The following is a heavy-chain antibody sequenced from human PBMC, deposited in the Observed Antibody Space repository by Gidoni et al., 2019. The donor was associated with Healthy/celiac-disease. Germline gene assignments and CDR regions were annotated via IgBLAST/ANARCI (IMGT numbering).Heavy chain of an antibody. Sequence: EVQLVESGGGLIQPGGSLRLSCAASGCTVISNYMSWVRQAPGKGLEWVSVIDSGGSTYYADSVEGRFTISRDNSKNTLYLQMNSLRAEDTAVYYCARGRRGGYSALGYWGQGTLVTVSS. V-gene: IGHV3-53*01. J-gene: IGHJ4*02. D-gene: IGHD2-15*01. CDR2: IDSGGST. CDR1: GCTVISNY. CDR3: ARGRRGGYSALGY.